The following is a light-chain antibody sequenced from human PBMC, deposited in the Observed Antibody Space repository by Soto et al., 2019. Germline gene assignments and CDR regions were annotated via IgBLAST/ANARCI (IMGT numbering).Light chain of an antibody. Sequence: EIVLTHSPGTLSLSPVERATLSCRASQSVSSSYLAWYQQKPGQAPRLLIYGASSRATGIPDRFSGSGSGTDFTLTISRLEPEDFAVYYCQQYGSSPINFGQGTRLEIK. J-gene: IGKJ5*01. V-gene: IGKV3-20*01. CDR2: GAS. CDR3: QQYGSSPIN. CDR1: QSVSSSY.